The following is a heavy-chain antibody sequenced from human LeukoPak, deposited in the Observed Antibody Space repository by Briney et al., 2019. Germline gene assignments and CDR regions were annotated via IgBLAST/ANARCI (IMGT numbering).Heavy chain of an antibody. Sequence: GGSLRLSCAASGFTFSSYAMHWVRQAPGTGLEWVAVISYDGSNKYYADSAKGRFTISRDNSKNTLYLQMNSLRAEDTAVYYCARDRRRRTYYYDSSGYYFGDYWGQGTLVTVSS. CDR2: ISYDGSNK. CDR1: GFTFSSYA. D-gene: IGHD3-22*01. CDR3: ARDRRRRTYYYDSSGYYFGDY. V-gene: IGHV3-30-3*01. J-gene: IGHJ4*02.